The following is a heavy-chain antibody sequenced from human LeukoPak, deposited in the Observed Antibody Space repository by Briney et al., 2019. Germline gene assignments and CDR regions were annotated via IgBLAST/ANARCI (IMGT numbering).Heavy chain of an antibody. D-gene: IGHD5-24*01. V-gene: IGHV3-49*04. CDR1: GFTFGDYA. Sequence: PGRSLRLSCTASGFTFGDYAMSWVRQAPGKGLEWVGFIRSKAYGGTTEYAASVKGRFTISRDDSKSIAYLQMNSLKIEDTAVYYCTRGWLQLNYFDYWGQGTLVTVSS. CDR2: IRSKAYGGTT. CDR3: TRGWLQLNYFDY. J-gene: IGHJ4*02.